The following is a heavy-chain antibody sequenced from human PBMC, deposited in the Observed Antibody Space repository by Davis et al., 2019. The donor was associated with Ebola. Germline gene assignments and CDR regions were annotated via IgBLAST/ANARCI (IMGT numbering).Heavy chain of an antibody. D-gene: IGHD3-16*01. J-gene: IGHJ4*02. CDR3: VRELHGGQFNY. Sequence: ASVKVSCKASGYTFTDYYIHWVRQAPGQGLEWMAWNDPKSGSGNYAPKFQGRVTMTTDTSISTAYMDLSSLRSDDTAVFYCVRELHGGQFNYWGQGTLVSVSS. CDR2: NDPKSGSG. V-gene: IGHV1-2*02. CDR1: GYTFTDYY.